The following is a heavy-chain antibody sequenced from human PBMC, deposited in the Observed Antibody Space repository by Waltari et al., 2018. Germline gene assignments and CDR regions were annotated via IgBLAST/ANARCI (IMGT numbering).Heavy chain of an antibody. CDR1: GGSFSGYY. CDR3: AIRRFPLITIFGVVRDPYNWFDP. Sequence: QVQLQQWGAGLLKPSETLSLTCAVYGGSFSGYYWSWIRQPPGKGLEWIGEINHSGRTNYNPSLKSRVTISVDTSKNQFSLKLSSVTAADTAVYYCAIRRFPLITIFGVVRDPYNWFDPWGQGTLVTVSS. J-gene: IGHJ5*02. V-gene: IGHV4-34*01. CDR2: INHSGRT. D-gene: IGHD3-3*01.